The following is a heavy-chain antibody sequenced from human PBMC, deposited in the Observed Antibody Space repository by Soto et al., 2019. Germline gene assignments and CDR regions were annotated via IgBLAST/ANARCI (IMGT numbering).Heavy chain of an antibody. V-gene: IGHV3-30-3*01. CDR3: AREGGLYYDSSGYHLY. CDR1: GFTFSSYA. D-gene: IGHD3-22*01. CDR2: ISYDGSNK. J-gene: IGHJ4*02. Sequence: QVQLVESGGGVVQPGRSLRLSCAASGFTFSSYAMHWVRQAPGKGLEWVAVISYDGSNKYYADSVKGRFTISRDNSKNTLYLQMNSLRAEDTAVYYCAREGGLYYDSSGYHLYWGQGTLVTVSS.